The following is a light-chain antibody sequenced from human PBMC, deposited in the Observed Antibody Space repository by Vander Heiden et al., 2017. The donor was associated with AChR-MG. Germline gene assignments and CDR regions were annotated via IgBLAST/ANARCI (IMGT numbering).Light chain of an antibody. V-gene: IGKV3-11*01. J-gene: IGKJ4*01. CDR3: QQRDTLPLT. CDR1: QSVSTS. CDR2: DAS. Sequence: EIVLTQSPASLSLSPGERATLSCRASQSVSTSLAWYQQKPGQAPRLLIDDASNRATGIPARFRGGGSGTAFTLTISRLEPEDFAVYYCQQRDTLPLTFGGGTKVEIK.